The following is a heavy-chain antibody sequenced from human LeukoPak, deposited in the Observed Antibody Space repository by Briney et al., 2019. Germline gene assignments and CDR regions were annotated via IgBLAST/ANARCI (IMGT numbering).Heavy chain of an antibody. J-gene: IGHJ4*02. D-gene: IGHD5-18*01. V-gene: IGHV4-59*08. CDR3: ARQFYSYGYSYFDY. Sequence: SETLSLTCTVSGGSISNYYWGWIRQPPGKGLEWIGYIYYSGSTNYNPSLKSRVTISVDTSKNQFSLKLSSVTAADTAVYYCARQFYSYGYSYFDYWGQGTLVTVSS. CDR2: IYYSGST. CDR1: GGSISNYY.